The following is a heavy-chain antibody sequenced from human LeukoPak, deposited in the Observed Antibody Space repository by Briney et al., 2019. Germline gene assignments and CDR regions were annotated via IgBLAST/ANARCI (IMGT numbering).Heavy chain of an antibody. D-gene: IGHD1-14*01. CDR3: TRDRSRAEDD. V-gene: IGHV3-7*01. CDR2: INQGGSDK. J-gene: IGHJ4*02. Sequence: PRGSLRLSSAAPGFTFSGHWMSSVRQAPGKGLEWVANINQGGSDKYYVDSVKGRFTISRDNANNLLYLQMNSLRGEDTAVYYCTRDRSRAEDDWGQGTLVTVSS. CDR1: GFTFSGHW.